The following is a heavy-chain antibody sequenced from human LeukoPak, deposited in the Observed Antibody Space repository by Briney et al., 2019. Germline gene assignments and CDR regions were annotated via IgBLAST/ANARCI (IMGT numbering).Heavy chain of an antibody. Sequence: SETLSLTCTVSGGSISSYYWSWIRQPPGKGLEWIGYIYYSGSTNYNPSLKSRVTISVDTSKNQFSLKLSSVTAADTAAYYCARDRKVGARAFGMDVWGHGTTVTVSS. V-gene: IGHV4-59*01. D-gene: IGHD1-26*01. CDR3: ARDRKVGARAFGMDV. CDR2: IYYSGST. J-gene: IGHJ6*02. CDR1: GGSISSYY.